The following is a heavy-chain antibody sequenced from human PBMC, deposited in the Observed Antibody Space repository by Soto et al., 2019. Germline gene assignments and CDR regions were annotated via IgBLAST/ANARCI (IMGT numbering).Heavy chain of an antibody. CDR3: ARVAVSNSSGWYGAFDI. J-gene: IGHJ3*02. D-gene: IGHD6-19*01. CDR2: IKPNSGGT. Sequence: ASVKVSCKASGYTFTGYYMHWVRQAPGQGLEWMGWIKPNSGGTNYAQKFQGWVTMTRDTSISTAYMELSRLRSDDTAVYYCARVAVSNSSGWYGAFDIWGQGTMVTVSS. CDR1: GYTFTGYY. V-gene: IGHV1-2*04.